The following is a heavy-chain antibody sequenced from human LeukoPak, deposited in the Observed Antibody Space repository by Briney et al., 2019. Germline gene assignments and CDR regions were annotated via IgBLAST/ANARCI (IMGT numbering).Heavy chain of an antibody. CDR1: GFTFSSYG. Sequence: PGGSLRLSCAASGFTFSSYGMHWVRQAPGKGLEWVAVIWYDGNNKYYADSVKGRFTISRDNSKNTLYLQMNSLKTEDTAVYYCTTYSSSWYCLYWGQGTLVTVSS. D-gene: IGHD6-13*01. CDR2: IWYDGNNK. V-gene: IGHV3-33*01. CDR3: TTYSSSWYCLY. J-gene: IGHJ4*02.